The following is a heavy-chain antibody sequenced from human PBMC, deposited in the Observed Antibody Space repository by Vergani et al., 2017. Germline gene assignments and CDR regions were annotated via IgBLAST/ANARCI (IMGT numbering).Heavy chain of an antibody. D-gene: IGHD3-10*01. CDR3: ASAYGSGVGIGY. J-gene: IGHJ4*02. CDR2: IYHSGST. CDR1: GGSISSGGYS. Sequence: QLQLQESGSGLVKPSQTLSLTCAVSGGSISSGGYSWSWSRPPPGKGLEWIGYIYHSGSTYYNPSLKSRVTISVDRSKSQFSLKLSSVTAADTAVYYCASAYGSGVGIGYWEQGTLVTVSS. V-gene: IGHV4-30-2*01.